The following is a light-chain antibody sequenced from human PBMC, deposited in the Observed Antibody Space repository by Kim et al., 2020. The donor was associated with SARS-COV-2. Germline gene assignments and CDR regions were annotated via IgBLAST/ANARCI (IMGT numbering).Light chain of an antibody. CDR3: AVWDDSLKAVL. J-gene: IGLJ2*01. CDR2: SHN. V-gene: IGLV1-44*01. CDR1: SPNNGVQT. Sequence: RVTISGAGRSPNNGVQTVNWYRQVPGTAPKLRLNSHNQRPSGVSDRFAGSKSGTSASLAISGLQSEDEADYYCAVWDDSLKAVLLGGGTQLTVL.